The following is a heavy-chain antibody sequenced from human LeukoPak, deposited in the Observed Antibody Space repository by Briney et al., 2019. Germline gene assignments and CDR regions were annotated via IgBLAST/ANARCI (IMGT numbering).Heavy chain of an antibody. Sequence: GGSLRLSCAASGFTFSNYAMQWVRQAPEKRLEYVSGTSGNGGTTYYANSVKGRFAMSRDNSRNTLYLQMGSLRPEDTAVYYCARDGKATNDYWGQGTLVTVSS. D-gene: IGHD5-24*01. J-gene: IGHJ4*02. CDR2: TSGNGGTT. V-gene: IGHV3-64*01. CDR1: GFTFSNYA. CDR3: ARDGKATNDY.